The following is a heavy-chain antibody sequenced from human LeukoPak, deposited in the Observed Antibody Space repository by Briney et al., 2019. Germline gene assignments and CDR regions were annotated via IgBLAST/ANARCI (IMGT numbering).Heavy chain of an antibody. D-gene: IGHD3-22*01. V-gene: IGHV2-5*01. CDR2: IYWNDDK. CDR1: GFSLSTSGVG. CDR3: AHSDGGYYYDSSGYYRTYNWFDP. Sequence: SGPTLVNPTQTLTLTCTFSGFSLSTSGVGVGWIRQPPGKALEWLALIYWNDDKRYSPSLKSRLTITKDTSKNQVVLTMTNMDPVDTTTYYCAHSDGGYYYDSSGYYRTYNWFDPWGQGTLVTVSS. J-gene: IGHJ5*02.